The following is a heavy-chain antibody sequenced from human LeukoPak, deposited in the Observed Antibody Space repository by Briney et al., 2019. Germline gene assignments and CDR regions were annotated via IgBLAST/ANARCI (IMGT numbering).Heavy chain of an antibody. Sequence: PSETLSLTCAVYGGSFSGYYWSWISQPPGKGLEWIGEINHSGSTNYNPSLKSRVTISVDTSKNQFSLKLSSVTAADTAVYYCARGFSGSYLPDYWGQGTLVTVSS. V-gene: IGHV4-34*01. D-gene: IGHD1-26*01. CDR2: INHSGST. J-gene: IGHJ4*02. CDR1: GGSFSGYY. CDR3: ARGFSGSYLPDY.